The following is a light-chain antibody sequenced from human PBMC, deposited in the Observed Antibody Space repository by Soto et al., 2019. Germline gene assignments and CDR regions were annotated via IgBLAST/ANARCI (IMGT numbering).Light chain of an antibody. CDR2: GAS. CDR3: QQYNDWPLT. V-gene: IGKV3D-15*01. Sequence: EIVMTQSPATLSVSPGERATLSCRASQSVSSDLAWYHQKPGQAPRLLIYGASTRATGIPDRFRGSGSGTEFTLTISSLQSEDFAVYYCQQYNDWPLTFGGGTKVDIK. CDR1: QSVSSD. J-gene: IGKJ4*01.